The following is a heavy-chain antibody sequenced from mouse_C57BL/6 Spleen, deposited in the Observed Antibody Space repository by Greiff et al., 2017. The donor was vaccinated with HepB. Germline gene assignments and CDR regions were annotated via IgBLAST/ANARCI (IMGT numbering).Heavy chain of an antibody. CDR1: GFNIKNTY. V-gene: IGHV14-3*01. CDR3: ARGEYHYCALDY. J-gene: IGHJ4*01. Sequence: VHLKQSVAELVRPGASVKLSCTASGFNIKNTYMHWVKQRPGQGLEWIGRIDPADGNTKYAAKFQGKATITADTSSNTAYLQLSSLTSEDSAIYYCARGEYHYCALDYWGQGTSVTVSS. D-gene: IGHD5-1*01. CDR2: IDPADGNT.